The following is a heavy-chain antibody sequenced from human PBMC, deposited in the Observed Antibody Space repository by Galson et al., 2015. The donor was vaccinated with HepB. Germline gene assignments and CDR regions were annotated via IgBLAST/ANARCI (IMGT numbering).Heavy chain of an antibody. D-gene: IGHD3-3*01. CDR2: IAPSDSYT. CDR3: ARGRDYYFWSGYYAGISDAFDI. Sequence: QSGAEVKKPGESLRISCKGSGYSFTSYWISWVRQMPGKGLEWMGRIAPSDSYTNYSPSFQGQVTISADKSIITAYLQWSSLKASDTAMYYCARGRDYYFWSGYYAGISDAFDIWGQGTMVTVSS. J-gene: IGHJ3*02. V-gene: IGHV5-10-1*01. CDR1: GYSFTSYW.